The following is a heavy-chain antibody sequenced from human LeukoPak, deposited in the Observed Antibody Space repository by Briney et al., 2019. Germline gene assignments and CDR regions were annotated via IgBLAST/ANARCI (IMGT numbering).Heavy chain of an antibody. D-gene: IGHD6-13*01. Sequence: VASVKVSCTASGYTITSYYMHWVRQAPGQGLEWVGIINPSAGTTTYAQKFQGRVTIMSDTSTSTVYMELSSLRSEDTAVYYCAREHTISSSWYMDYWGQGTLVTVSS. CDR2: INPSAGTT. CDR1: GYTITSYY. V-gene: IGHV1-46*01. CDR3: AREHTISSSWYMDY. J-gene: IGHJ4*02.